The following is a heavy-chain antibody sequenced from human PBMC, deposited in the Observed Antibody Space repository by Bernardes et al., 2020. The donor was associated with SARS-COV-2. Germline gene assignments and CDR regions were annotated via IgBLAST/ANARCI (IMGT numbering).Heavy chain of an antibody. CDR1: GFTFSSYG. V-gene: IGHV3-33*01. CDR3: ARGYCSGGSCPVGY. J-gene: IGHJ4*02. D-gene: IGHD2-15*01. Sequence: GGSLRLSCAASGFTFSSYGMHWVRQAPGKGLEWVAVIWYDGSNKYYADSVKGRFTISRDNSKNTLYLQMNSLRAEDTAVYYCARGYCSGGSCPVGYWGQGTLVTVSS. CDR2: IWYDGSNK.